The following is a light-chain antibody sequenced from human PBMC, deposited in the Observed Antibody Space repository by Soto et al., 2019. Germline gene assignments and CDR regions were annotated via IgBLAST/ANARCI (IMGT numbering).Light chain of an antibody. CDR3: AVWDDSLNGVV. V-gene: IGLV1-44*01. J-gene: IGLJ2*01. Sequence: QSVLTQPPSASGTPGQRVTISCSGSSSNIGSNTVNWYQQLPGTAPKLLIYNNNRRPSGVPDRFSGSKSGTSASLAISGLQSEDEADYYCAVWDDSLNGVVFGGGTKVTVL. CDR2: NNN. CDR1: SSNIGSNT.